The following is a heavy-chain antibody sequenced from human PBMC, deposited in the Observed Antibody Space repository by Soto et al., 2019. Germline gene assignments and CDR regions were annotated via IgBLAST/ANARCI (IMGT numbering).Heavy chain of an antibody. J-gene: IGHJ5*02. CDR2: ISSNSAYI. CDR1: VFTFRSFT. V-gene: IGHV3-21*01. Sequence: WRSLRPSCSASVFTFRSFTMNWFRQSPGKGLEWVSTISSNSAYIYYTDALRGRFTISRDNAKNSLHLQMNSLRAEDTAVYYCTRDASRDSSARGWFDPWGPGTLVTVSS. CDR3: TRDASRDSSARGWFDP. D-gene: IGHD6-13*01.